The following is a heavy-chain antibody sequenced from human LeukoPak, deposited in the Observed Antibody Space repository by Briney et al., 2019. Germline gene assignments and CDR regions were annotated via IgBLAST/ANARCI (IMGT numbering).Heavy chain of an antibody. V-gene: IGHV1-8*01. CDR2: MNPNSGNT. D-gene: IGHD3-3*01. CDR3: ARGRKGSTIFGVVITELYYYYMDV. Sequence: ASVKVSCKASGYTFTSYDINWVRQATGQGLEWMGWMNPNSGNTGYARKFQGRVTMTRNTSISTAYMELGSLRSEDTAVYYCARGRKGSTIFGVVITELYYYYMDVWGKGPRSPSP. CDR1: GYTFTSYD. J-gene: IGHJ6*03.